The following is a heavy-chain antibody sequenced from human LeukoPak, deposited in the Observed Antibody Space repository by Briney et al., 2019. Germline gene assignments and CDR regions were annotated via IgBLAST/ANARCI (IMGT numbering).Heavy chain of an antibody. CDR1: GFTFSSYA. Sequence: GGSLRLSCAASGFTFSSYAMSWVRQAPGKGLEWVSAISGSGGSTYYADSVKGRFTISRDNSKNTLYLQMNSLRAEDTAVYYFFFPEEHGIRDAFDIWGQGTMVTVSS. J-gene: IGHJ3*02. D-gene: IGHD2-21*01. V-gene: IGHV3-23*01. CDR3: FFPEEHGIRDAFDI. CDR2: ISGSGGST.